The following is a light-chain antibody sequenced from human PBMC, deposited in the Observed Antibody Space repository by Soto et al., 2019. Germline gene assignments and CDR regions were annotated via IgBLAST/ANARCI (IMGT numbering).Light chain of an antibody. V-gene: IGKV3-20*01. J-gene: IGKJ2*01. CDR3: QVYGNSPMYT. Sequence: EIVLTQSPGTLSLSPGERATLSCRASQSVSNNALARYQQKPGQAPRLLIYGASNRATGIPDVFSGSGSGTDFTLTISRLEAEDFAVYYCQVYGNSPMYTFGQGTRLEIK. CDR2: GAS. CDR1: QSVSNNA.